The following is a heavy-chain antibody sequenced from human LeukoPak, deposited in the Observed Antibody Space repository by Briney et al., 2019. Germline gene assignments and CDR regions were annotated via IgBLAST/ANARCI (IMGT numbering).Heavy chain of an antibody. J-gene: IGHJ5*02. CDR3: ARDYDVLTAYPPTQLFDP. CDR1: GVSISGYY. CDR2: IYESGST. Sequence: ASETLSLTCTVSGVSISGYYWSWIRQPPGKELEWIGYIYESGSTDYNPSLRSRVTISRDTSKNQVSLKLNSVTAADTAVYYCARDYDVLTAYPPTQLFDPWGQGTLVTVSS. D-gene: IGHD3-9*01. V-gene: IGHV4-59*12.